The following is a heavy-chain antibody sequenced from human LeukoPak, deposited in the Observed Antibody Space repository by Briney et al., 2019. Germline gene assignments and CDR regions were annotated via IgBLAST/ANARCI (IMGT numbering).Heavy chain of an antibody. J-gene: IGHJ5*02. D-gene: IGHD5-12*01. CDR1: GYTFTSYG. CDR2: ISAYNGNT. V-gene: IGHV1-18*01. CDR3: ARVGVSGYDPNDNWFDP. Sequence: ASEKVSCKASGYTFTSYGISWVRQAPGQGLEWMGWISAYNGNTNYAQKLQGRVTMTTDTSTSTAYMELRSLRSDDTAVYYCARVGVSGYDPNDNWFDPWGQGTLVTVSA.